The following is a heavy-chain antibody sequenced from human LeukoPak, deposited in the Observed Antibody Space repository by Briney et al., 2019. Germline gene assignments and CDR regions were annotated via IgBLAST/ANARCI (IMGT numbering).Heavy chain of an antibody. CDR2: ISYDRSDK. J-gene: IGHJ6*02. Sequence: AGRSLRLSCAASGFTFRSYGMHWVRQTPGKGLEWVAFISYDRSDKYYADSVKGRFTISRDNSKNTLYLQMNSLRAEDTAVYYCARCLLVQRYYHGMDVWGQGTTVTVSS. V-gene: IGHV3-30*03. D-gene: IGHD3-3*01. CDR1: GFTFRSYG. CDR3: ARCLLVQRYYHGMDV.